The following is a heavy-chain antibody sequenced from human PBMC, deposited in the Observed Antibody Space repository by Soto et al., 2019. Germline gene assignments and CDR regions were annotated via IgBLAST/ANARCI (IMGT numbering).Heavy chain of an antibody. D-gene: IGHD6-13*01. CDR1: GYTFTNYY. V-gene: IGHV1-46*03. CDR2: INPSGGST. CDR3: ARDAEPDTTAAPDTNWFDP. Sequence: GASVKVSCKASGYTFTNYYMHWVRRAPGQGLEWMGVINPSGGSTSYAQKFQGRVSMTRDTSTSTVYMELSSLRSEDTAVYYCARDAEPDTTAAPDTNWFDPWGQGTLVTVSS. J-gene: IGHJ5*02.